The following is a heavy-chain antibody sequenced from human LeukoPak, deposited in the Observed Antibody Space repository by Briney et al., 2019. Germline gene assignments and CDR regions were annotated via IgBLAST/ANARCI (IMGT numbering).Heavy chain of an antibody. J-gene: IGHJ4*02. D-gene: IGHD3-16*01. CDR3: ARSSSYVAGHNKKTKYYFDY. Sequence: PGGSLRLSCAASGFTFSSYSMNWVRQAPGKGLGWVSSISSSSSYIYYADSVKGRFTISRDNAKNSLYLQMNSLRAEDTAVYYCARSSSYVAGHNKKTKYYFDYWGQGTLVTVSS. CDR1: GFTFSSYS. V-gene: IGHV3-21*01. CDR2: ISSSSSYI.